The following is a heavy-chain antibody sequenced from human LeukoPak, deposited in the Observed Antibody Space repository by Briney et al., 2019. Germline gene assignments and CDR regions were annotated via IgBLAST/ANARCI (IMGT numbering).Heavy chain of an antibody. CDR1: GGSISSYY. CDR2: IYYSGST. V-gene: IGHV4-59*01. J-gene: IGHJ5*02. Sequence: SETLSLTCTVSGGSISSYYWSWIRQPPGKGLEWIGYIYYSGSTNYNPSLKSRVTISVDTSKNQFSLKLSSVTAADTAVYYCARWDHGGNSRFDPWGQGTLVTVSS. CDR3: ARWDHGGNSRFDP. D-gene: IGHD4-23*01.